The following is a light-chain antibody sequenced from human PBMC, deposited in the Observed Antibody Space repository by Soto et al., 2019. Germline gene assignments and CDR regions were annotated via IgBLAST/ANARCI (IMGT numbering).Light chain of an antibody. V-gene: IGKV3-20*01. Sequence: EVVLTQSPGTLSLSPGERATLSCRASPSVSSRYLTWYQQKPGQAPRLLIYGASSRATGIPDRVSGSGSGTEFILTITRLEPEDFALYYCQHYGSSTQVTFGGGTKVEIK. CDR1: PSVSSRY. CDR3: QHYGSSTQVT. CDR2: GAS. J-gene: IGKJ4*01.